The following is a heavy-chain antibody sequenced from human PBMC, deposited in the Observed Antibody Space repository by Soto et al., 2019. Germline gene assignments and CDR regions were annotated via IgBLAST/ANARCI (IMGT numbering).Heavy chain of an antibody. Sequence: ASVKVSCKASGYTFTSYDINWVRQATGQGREWMGWIIPNFGNTNYAQKFQGRVTITTDKSTSTAYMELSSLRSEDTAVYYCARDHSSYDSSGYLDYYYGMDVWGQGTTVTVSS. CDR2: IIPNFGNT. V-gene: IGHV1-8*01. D-gene: IGHD3-22*01. J-gene: IGHJ6*02. CDR1: GYTFTSYD. CDR3: ARDHSSYDSSGYLDYYYGMDV.